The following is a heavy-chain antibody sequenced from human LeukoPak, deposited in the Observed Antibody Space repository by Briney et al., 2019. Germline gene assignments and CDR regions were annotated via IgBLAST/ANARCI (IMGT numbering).Heavy chain of an antibody. CDR1: GGSFSGCY. CDR2: INHSGST. Sequence: SETLSLTCAVYGGSFSGCYWSWIRQPPGKGLEWIGEINHSGSTNYNPSLKSRVTISVDTSKNQFSLKLSSVTAADTAVYYCARGPYSSSTFDYWGQGTLVTVSS. V-gene: IGHV4-34*01. D-gene: IGHD6-13*01. CDR3: ARGPYSSSTFDY. J-gene: IGHJ4*02.